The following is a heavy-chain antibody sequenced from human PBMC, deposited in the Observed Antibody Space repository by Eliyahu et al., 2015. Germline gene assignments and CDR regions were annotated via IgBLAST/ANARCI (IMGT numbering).Heavy chain of an antibody. J-gene: IGHJ4*02. D-gene: IGHD3-22*01. CDR3: ARGPDTLSYYFFY. V-gene: IGHV1-69*01. CDR1: GXTFSTYX. CDR2: ITPIXGRA. Sequence: QVQLVQSGAELKKPXSSVKVSCKASGXTFSTYXINWVXXXPGQGLEWMGGITPIXGRANYAQKFRGRVTITADESTSTAYMDLSSLKSEDTAIYYCARGPDTLSYYFFYWGQGTLVTVSS.